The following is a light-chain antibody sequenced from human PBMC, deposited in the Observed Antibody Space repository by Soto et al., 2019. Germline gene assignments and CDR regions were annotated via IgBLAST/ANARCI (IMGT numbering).Light chain of an antibody. CDR1: QSISSL. CDR3: QQYGSSPRT. J-gene: IGKJ1*01. Sequence: DIQMTQSPSTLSASVGDRVTITCRASQSISSLLAWFQQKPGKAPEILIYGASNRATGIPDRFSGSGSGTDFTLTISRLEPEDFAVYYCQQYGSSPRTFGQGTKVDIK. CDR2: GAS. V-gene: IGKV1-5*01.